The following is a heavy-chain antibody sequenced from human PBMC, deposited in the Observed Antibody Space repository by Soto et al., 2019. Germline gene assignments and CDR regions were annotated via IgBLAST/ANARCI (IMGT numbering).Heavy chain of an antibody. D-gene: IGHD3-22*01. V-gene: IGHV3-23*01. CDR3: AKGRSSGDQGRVRFDP. CDR1: GFTFSSYG. Sequence: EVLLLESGGGLVQPGGSVVLSCAASGFTFSSYGMSWVRQAPGKGLEWVSTITGSGSRTYYAESVKGRFTISRDNSNNMLFREMNSVRAEDMAVYFCAKGRSSGDQGRVRFDPWGQGTLVIVSS. J-gene: IGHJ5*02. CDR2: ITGSGSRT.